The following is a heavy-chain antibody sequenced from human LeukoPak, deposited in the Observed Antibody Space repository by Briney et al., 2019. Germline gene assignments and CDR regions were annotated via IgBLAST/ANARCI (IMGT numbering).Heavy chain of an antibody. J-gene: IGHJ4*02. CDR1: GYTFTSYH. V-gene: IGHV1-46*01. D-gene: IGHD1-26*01. CDR2: LLPNNGGT. Sequence: GASVKVSCKASGYTFTSYHMHWVRQAPGQGLEWMGILLPNNGGTIYAQKFQGRVTVTRDTSASTVYMEVSSRRSDDTAVYYCAKEAVGAPDYWGQGTLVTVSS. CDR3: AKEAVGAPDY.